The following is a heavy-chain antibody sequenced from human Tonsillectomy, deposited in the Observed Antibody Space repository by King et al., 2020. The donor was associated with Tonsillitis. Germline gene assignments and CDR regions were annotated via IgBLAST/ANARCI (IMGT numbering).Heavy chain of an antibody. V-gene: IGHV1-69*01. CDR3: ARDRVGSDAVYDILTGYQYDAFDM. J-gene: IGHJ3*02. CDR2: IIPIIDTA. Sequence: QLVQSGAEVKKPGSSVKVSCKASGGTFSTYGISWVRQAPGQGLEWMGGIIPIIDTANYAQKFQGRVTITADESTNTAYMELYSLRYEDTAVYFCARDRVGSDAVYDILTGYQYDAFDMWGQGTRVTVSS. CDR1: GGTFSTYG. D-gene: IGHD3-9*01.